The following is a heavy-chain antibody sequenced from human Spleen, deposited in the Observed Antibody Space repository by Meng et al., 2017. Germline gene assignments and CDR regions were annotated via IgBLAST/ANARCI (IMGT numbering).Heavy chain of an antibody. J-gene: IGHJ4*02. V-gene: IGHV3-74*01. Sequence: GGSLKISCTASGFTFSSYWMHWVRQVSGNGLVWVARIKSDGSTTNYADSVKGRFTISRDNAKNTLYLQMNSLRAEDTAVYYCARGRSAANYFDYWGQGTLVTVSS. D-gene: IGHD2-15*01. CDR3: ARGRSAANYFDY. CDR1: GFTFSSYW. CDR2: IKSDGSTT.